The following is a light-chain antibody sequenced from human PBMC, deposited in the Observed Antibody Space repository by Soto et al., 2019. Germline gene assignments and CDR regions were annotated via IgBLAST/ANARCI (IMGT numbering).Light chain of an antibody. Sequence: DIEMTQSPSSLSASVGDRVSITCRASQNMATFLNWYQHKPGKAPKLLIYSASTLQSGVPSRFSGSGSGPDFTLTITNVQPEDFAVYYCQQSYKMPWTFGQGTKVDI. V-gene: IGKV1-39*01. CDR2: SAS. J-gene: IGKJ1*01. CDR1: QNMATF. CDR3: QQSYKMPWT.